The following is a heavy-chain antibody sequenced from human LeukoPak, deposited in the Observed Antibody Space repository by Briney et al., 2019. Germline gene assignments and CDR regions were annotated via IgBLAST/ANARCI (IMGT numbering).Heavy chain of an antibody. J-gene: IGHJ3*02. D-gene: IGHD4-17*01. CDR3: ARGLLSYGDYDAFDI. CDR1: GFTFDDYG. CDR2: INWNGGST. Sequence: GGSLRLSCAASGFTFDDYGMSWVRQAPGKGLEWVSGINWNGGSTGYADSVKGRFTISRDNAKNSLYLQMNSLRAEDTALYYCARGLLSYGDYDAFDIWGQGTMVTVSS. V-gene: IGHV3-20*04.